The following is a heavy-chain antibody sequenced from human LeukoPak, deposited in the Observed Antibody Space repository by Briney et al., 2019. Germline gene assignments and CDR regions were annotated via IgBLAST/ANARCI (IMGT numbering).Heavy chain of an antibody. Sequence: PWGSLRLSCAASGFTFSSYAMSWVRQAPGKGLEWVSAVSGSGGSTYYADSVQGRFTISRDNSKNTLYLQMNSLRAEDTAVYYCAKDRIRMVATVGDCFDYWGQGTLVTVSS. CDR2: VSGSGGST. V-gene: IGHV3-23*01. CDR1: GFTFSSYA. CDR3: AKDRIRMVATVGDCFDY. D-gene: IGHD5-12*01. J-gene: IGHJ4*02.